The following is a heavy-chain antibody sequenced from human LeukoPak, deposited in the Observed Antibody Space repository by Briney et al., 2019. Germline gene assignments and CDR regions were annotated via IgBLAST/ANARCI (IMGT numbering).Heavy chain of an antibody. CDR3: ATVLLVAANWFDP. J-gene: IGHJ5*02. D-gene: IGHD2-15*01. CDR1: GYTFSDYY. Sequence: ASVKVSCKASGYTFSDYYIHWLRQAPGLGLEWMGWINPDSGISNYAQKFQGRVTVTTDTSISTAYMELSRLTSGDTAVYYCATVLLVAANWFDPWGQGTQVSVSA. CDR2: INPDSGIS. V-gene: IGHV1-2*02.